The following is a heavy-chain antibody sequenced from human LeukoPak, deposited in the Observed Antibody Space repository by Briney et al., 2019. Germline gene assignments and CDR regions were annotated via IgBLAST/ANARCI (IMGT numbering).Heavy chain of an antibody. CDR1: GYTFTGYY. V-gene: IGHV1-2*02. D-gene: IGHD5-18*01. Sequence: GASVKVSCKASGYTFTGYYMPWVRQAPGQGLEWMGWINPNSGGTNYAQKFQGRVTMTRDTSISTAYMELSRLRSDDTAVYYCARGGPLTAMVYYYYYMDVWGKGTTVTVSS. CDR3: ARGGPLTAMVYYYYYMDV. CDR2: INPNSGGT. J-gene: IGHJ6*03.